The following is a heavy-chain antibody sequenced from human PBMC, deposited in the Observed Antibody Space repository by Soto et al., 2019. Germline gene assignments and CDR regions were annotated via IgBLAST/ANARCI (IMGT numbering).Heavy chain of an antibody. CDR1: GGSISSGGYY. Sequence: SETLSLTCTVSGGSISSGGYYWSWIRQHPGKGLEWIGYIYYSGSTYYNPSLKSRVTISVDTSKNQFSLKLSSVTAADTAVYYCARSALMVYASNNWFDPWGQGTLVTVSS. J-gene: IGHJ5*02. CDR2: IYYSGST. D-gene: IGHD2-8*01. CDR3: ARSALMVYASNNWFDP. V-gene: IGHV4-31*03.